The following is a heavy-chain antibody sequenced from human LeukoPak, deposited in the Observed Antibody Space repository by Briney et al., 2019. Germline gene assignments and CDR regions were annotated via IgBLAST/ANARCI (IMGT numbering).Heavy chain of an antibody. CDR3: AKGPRGSGSYLAPYYFDY. D-gene: IGHD3-10*01. Sequence: GGSLRLSCAASGFSFSSYAMHWVRQAPGKGLEWVTVISYDGSNQYHADSVKGRFTISRDNSKNTLYLQMNSLRAEDTAVYYCAKGPRGSGSYLAPYYFDYWGQGTLVTVSS. V-gene: IGHV3-30*18. CDR2: ISYDGSNQ. J-gene: IGHJ4*02. CDR1: GFSFSSYA.